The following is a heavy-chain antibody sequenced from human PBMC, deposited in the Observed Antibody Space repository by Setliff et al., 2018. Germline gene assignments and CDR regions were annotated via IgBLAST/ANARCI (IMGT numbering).Heavy chain of an antibody. CDR2: IYPGDSDT. CDR3: ARQAISGSDAFDI. V-gene: IGHV5-51*01. CDR1: GHTFTNYW. J-gene: IGHJ3*02. D-gene: IGHD3-3*01. Sequence: GESLKISCKGSGHTFTNYWIGWVRQMPGKGLEWMGIIYPGDSDTRYSPSFQGQVTISADKSISIAYLQWSSLKASDTAMYYCARQAISGSDAFDIWGQGTLVTVSS.